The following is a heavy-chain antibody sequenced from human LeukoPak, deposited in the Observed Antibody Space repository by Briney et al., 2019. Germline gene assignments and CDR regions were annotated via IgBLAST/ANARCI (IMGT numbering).Heavy chain of an antibody. CDR3: ASTLSPYCSGGSCFTLGPFDY. J-gene: IGHJ4*02. V-gene: IGHV1-69*04. CDR1: GGTFSSYA. Sequence: ASVKVSCKASGGTFSSYAISWVRQAPGQGLEWMGRIIPILGIANYAQKFQGRVTITSDKSTSTAYIELSSLRSEDTVVYYCASTLSPYCSGGSCFTLGPFDYWGQGTLVTVSS. D-gene: IGHD2-15*01. CDR2: IIPILGIA.